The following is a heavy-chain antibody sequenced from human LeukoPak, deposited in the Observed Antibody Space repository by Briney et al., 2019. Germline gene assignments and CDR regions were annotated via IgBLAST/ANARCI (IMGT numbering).Heavy chain of an antibody. D-gene: IGHD6-19*01. CDR1: GGSISSYY. Sequence: TSETLSLTCTVSGGSISSYYWSWIRQPPGKGLEWIGYIYYSGSTNYNPSLKSRVTISVDTSKNQFSLKLSSVTAADTAVYYCARERGDSGWYDFDYWGQGTLVTVSS. J-gene: IGHJ4*02. CDR2: IYYSGST. CDR3: ARERGDSGWYDFDY. V-gene: IGHV4-59*01.